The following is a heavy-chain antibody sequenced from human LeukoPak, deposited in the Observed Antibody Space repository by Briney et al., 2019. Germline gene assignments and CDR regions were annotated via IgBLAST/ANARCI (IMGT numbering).Heavy chain of an antibody. V-gene: IGHV3-23*01. Sequence: GGSLRLSCAASGFTFSSYAMSWVRQAPGKGLEWVSGLSGSGGSTNYADSVKGRFTISRDNSKNTLYLQMNSLRAEDTAVYYCAKGASYDYSSHFDYWGQGTLVTVSS. CDR1: GFTFSSYA. CDR3: AKGASYDYSSHFDY. D-gene: IGHD4-11*01. J-gene: IGHJ4*02. CDR2: LSGSGGST.